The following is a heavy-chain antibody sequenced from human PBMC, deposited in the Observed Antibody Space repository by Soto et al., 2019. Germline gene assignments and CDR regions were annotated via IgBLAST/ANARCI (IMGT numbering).Heavy chain of an antibody. CDR2: IIRILGIA. V-gene: IGHV1-69*10. CDR1: GGTFSSYT. D-gene: IGHD6-13*01. CDR3: ARGGSSWSAEYYQH. J-gene: IGHJ1*01. Sequence: ASVKVSCKASGGTFSSYTISWVRQAPGQGLEWMGWIIRILGIANYAQTLQGRVTITTDKSTSTVYMELRSLRLDDTAVYYCARGGSSWSAEYYQHWGQGTLVTVSS.